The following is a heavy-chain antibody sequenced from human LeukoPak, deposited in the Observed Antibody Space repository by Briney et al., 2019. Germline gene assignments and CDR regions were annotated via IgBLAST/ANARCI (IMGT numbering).Heavy chain of an antibody. CDR3: ARGRYCSGGSCYRYYYYYMDV. Sequence: SETLSPTCAVYGGSFSGYYWSWIRQPPGKGLEWIGEINHSGSTNYNPSLKSRVTISVDTSKNQFSLKLSSVTAADTAVYYCARGRYCSGGSCYRYYYYYMDVWGKGTTVTVSS. CDR2: INHSGST. D-gene: IGHD2-15*01. V-gene: IGHV4-34*01. J-gene: IGHJ6*03. CDR1: GGSFSGYY.